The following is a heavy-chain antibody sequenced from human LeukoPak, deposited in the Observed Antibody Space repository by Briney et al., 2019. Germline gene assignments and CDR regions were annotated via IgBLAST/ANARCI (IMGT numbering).Heavy chain of an antibody. CDR3: ARVRGYGSTFDY. D-gene: IGHD5-12*01. V-gene: IGHV1-2*02. J-gene: IGHJ4*02. CDR1: GYTFTGYY. Sequence: GASVKVSCKASGYTFTGYYMHWVRQAPGQGLEWMGWINPNSGGTNYAQKFQGRVTMTRDTSICTAYMELSRLRSDDTAVYYCARVRGYGSTFDYWGQGTLVTVSS. CDR2: INPNSGGT.